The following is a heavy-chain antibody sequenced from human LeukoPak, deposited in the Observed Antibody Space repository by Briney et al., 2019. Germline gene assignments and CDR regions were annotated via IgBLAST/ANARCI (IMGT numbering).Heavy chain of an antibody. D-gene: IGHD3-9*01. V-gene: IGHV1-2*02. CDR2: INPNSGNT. CDR1: GYTFTDYY. Sequence: SVKVSCKASGYTFTDYYMYWVRQAPGQGLEWMGWINPNSGNTNYAQKFQGRVTMTRDTSISTASMELSRLTSDDTAVYYCARDRKVLTGSFDYWGQGTLVTVSS. CDR3: ARDRKVLTGSFDY. J-gene: IGHJ4*02.